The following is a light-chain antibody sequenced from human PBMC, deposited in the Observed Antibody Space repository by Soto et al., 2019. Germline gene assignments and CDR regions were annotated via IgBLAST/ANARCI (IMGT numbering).Light chain of an antibody. V-gene: IGLV1-44*01. CDR1: SSNIGINV. CDR3: AAWDDSLNGYA. CDR2: SND. J-gene: IGLJ1*01. Sequence: QSVLTQPPSASGTPGQRVTISCSGSSSNIGINVLSWYQQLPGAAPKLLIYSNDQRPSGVPDRFSGSKSGTSASLAISGLLSEDEADYYCAAWDDSLNGYAFGPGTKLTVL.